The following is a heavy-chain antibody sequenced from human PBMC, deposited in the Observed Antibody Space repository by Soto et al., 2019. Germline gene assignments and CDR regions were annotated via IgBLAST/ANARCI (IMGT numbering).Heavy chain of an antibody. Sequence: GGSLRLSCAASGFTFSSYAMSWVRQAPGKGLEWVSAISGSGGSTYYADSVKGRFTISRDNSKNTLYLQMNSLRAEDTAVYYCAKKRSLERAWFDAWGHVTLVTVSS. D-gene: IGHD1-1*01. CDR1: GFTFSSYA. CDR2: ISGSGGST. V-gene: IGHV3-23*01. J-gene: IGHJ5*01. CDR3: AKKRSLERAWFDA.